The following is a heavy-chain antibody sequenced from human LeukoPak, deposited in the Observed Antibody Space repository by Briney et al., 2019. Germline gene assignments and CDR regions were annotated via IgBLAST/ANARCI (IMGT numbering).Heavy chain of an antibody. CDR2: IDNGGTTT. CDR1: GFSFSTYW. V-gene: IGHV3-74*01. J-gene: IGHJ4*02. D-gene: IGHD4-11*01. Sequence: GGSLRLSCVASGFSFSTYWMHWVRQAPGKGLVWVSRIDNGGTTTLYADSVRGRFTISRDNAKNTLYLQMNSLRAEDTAVYYCAKPPTTVTSPPYYFDYWGQGTLVTVSS. CDR3: AKPPTTVTSPPYYFDY.